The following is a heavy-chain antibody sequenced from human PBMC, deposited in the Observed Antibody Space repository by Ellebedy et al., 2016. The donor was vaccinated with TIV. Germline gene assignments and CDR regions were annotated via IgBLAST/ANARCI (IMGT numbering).Heavy chain of an antibody. CDR2: INPNSGGT. V-gene: IGHV1-2*02. CDR3: ARDFGYGYVDY. J-gene: IGHJ4*02. CDR1: GYTFTGYY. D-gene: IGHD5-18*01. Sequence: ASVKVSXXASGYTFTGYYMHWVRQAPGQGLEWMGWINPNSGGTNYAQKFQGRVTMTRDTSISTAYMELSRLRSDDTAVYYCARDFGYGYVDYWGQGTLVTVSS.